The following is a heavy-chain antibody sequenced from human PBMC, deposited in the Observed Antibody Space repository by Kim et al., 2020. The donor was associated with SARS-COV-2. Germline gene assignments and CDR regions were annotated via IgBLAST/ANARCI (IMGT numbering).Heavy chain of an antibody. J-gene: IGHJ4*02. CDR2: ISSSSNTI. CDR1: GFTFSAYN. D-gene: IGHD7-27*01. CDR3: AGGTWGAFDY. Sequence: GGSLRLSCAASGFTFSAYNMNWVRQAPGKGLEWVSVISSSSNTIYYADSVKGRFTISRDNAKNSLYLQMNSLRAEDTAVYYCAGGTWGAFDYWGQGTLVTVSS. V-gene: IGHV3-48*04.